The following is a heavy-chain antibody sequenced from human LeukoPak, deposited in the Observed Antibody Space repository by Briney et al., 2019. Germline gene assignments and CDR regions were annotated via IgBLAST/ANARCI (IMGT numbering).Heavy chain of an antibody. Sequence: ASVKVSCKASGYTFTSYDINWVRQATGQGLEWMGWMHPNSGNTGYAQKFQGRVTMTRNTSISTAYMELSSLRSEDTAVYYCARGRIVVVVAATDYYYYGMDVWGQGTTVTVSS. V-gene: IGHV1-8*01. D-gene: IGHD2-15*01. J-gene: IGHJ6*02. CDR2: MHPNSGNT. CDR3: ARGRIVVVVAATDYYYYGMDV. CDR1: GYTFTSYD.